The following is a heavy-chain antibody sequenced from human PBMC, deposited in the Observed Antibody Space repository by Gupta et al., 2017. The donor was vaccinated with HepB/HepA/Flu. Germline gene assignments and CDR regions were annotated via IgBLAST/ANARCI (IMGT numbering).Heavy chain of an antibody. CDR2: IRPRSGNT. Sequence: QVQLVQSGAEVKKPGASVKVSCKTSGYTFTNYYIHGVRQAPGQRPEWMGIIRPRSGNTEYAQKFRGRVTMTRDTSTSTVYMDMSSLRSEDTAVYYCAGAPNESDKFDYWGQGTLVTVSS. V-gene: IGHV1-46*01. CDR3: AGAPNESDKFDY. J-gene: IGHJ4*02. CDR1: GYTFTNYY.